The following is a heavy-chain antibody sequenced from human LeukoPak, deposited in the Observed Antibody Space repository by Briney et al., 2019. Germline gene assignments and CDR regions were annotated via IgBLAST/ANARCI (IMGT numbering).Heavy chain of an antibody. D-gene: IGHD3-22*01. CDR1: GGSISSYY. Sequence: SETLSLTCTVSGGSISSYYWSWIRQPPGKGLEWIGYIYYSGTTNYNPSLKSRVTISVDTSKNQFSLKLSSVTAADTAVYYCARVDEYYYDSSGHGDAFDIWGQGTMVTVSS. V-gene: IGHV4-59*12. J-gene: IGHJ3*02. CDR3: ARVDEYYYDSSGHGDAFDI. CDR2: IYYSGTT.